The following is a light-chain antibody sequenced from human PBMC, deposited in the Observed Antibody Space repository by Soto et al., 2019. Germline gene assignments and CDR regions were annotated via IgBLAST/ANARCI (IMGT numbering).Light chain of an antibody. J-gene: IGLJ3*02. V-gene: IGLV2-23*01. Sequence: QSALTQPASVSGSPGQSITISCTGSSSDVGTYDLVSWYQHHPGAAPKLMIYEATRRPSGISNRFSGSKPGNTASLTISGLQAEDEADYYCCSFAGSNSWVFGGGTKVTVL. CDR2: EAT. CDR1: SSDVGTYDL. CDR3: CSFAGSNSWV.